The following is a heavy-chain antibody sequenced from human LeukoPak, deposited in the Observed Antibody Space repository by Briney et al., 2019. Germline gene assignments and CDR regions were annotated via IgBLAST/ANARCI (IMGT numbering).Heavy chain of an antibody. D-gene: IGHD2/OR15-2a*01. CDR1: GFTFSSYW. V-gene: IGHV3-7*01. CDR3: ARLLYGGLFDY. Sequence: GGSLRLSCAASGFTFSSYWMSWVRQAPGKGLEWVANIKQDGSDKYYVDSVKGRFTISRDNAKNSLDLQMNSLRAEDTAVYHCARLLYGGLFDYWGQGTLVTVSS. CDR2: IKQDGSDK. J-gene: IGHJ4*02.